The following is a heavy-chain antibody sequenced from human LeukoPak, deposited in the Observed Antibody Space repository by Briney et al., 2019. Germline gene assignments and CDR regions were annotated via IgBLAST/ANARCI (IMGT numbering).Heavy chain of an antibody. Sequence: SETLSLTCTVSGGSISSYYWSWIRQPAGKGLEWIGRIYATGSTNYNPSLKSRVTISVDKSNNQFSLKLSSVTAADTAVFYCARGITGTTGFDYWGQGTLVTVSS. CDR3: ARGITGTTGFDY. D-gene: IGHD1-20*01. CDR1: GGSISSYY. CDR2: IYATGST. J-gene: IGHJ4*02. V-gene: IGHV4-4*07.